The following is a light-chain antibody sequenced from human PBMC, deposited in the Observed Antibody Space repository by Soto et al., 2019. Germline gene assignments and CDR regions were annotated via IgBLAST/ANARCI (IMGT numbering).Light chain of an antibody. CDR3: SSYAGGNNWV. Sequence: QSVLTQPPSASGSPGQSLTISCTGTSSDVGAHNYVSWYQQNPGKAPKLMLYDVNKRPSGVPDSFSGSKSGNTASLTVSGLQAEDEADYYCSSYAGGNNWVFGGGTKVTVL. J-gene: IGLJ3*02. CDR1: SSDVGAHNY. V-gene: IGLV2-8*01. CDR2: DVN.